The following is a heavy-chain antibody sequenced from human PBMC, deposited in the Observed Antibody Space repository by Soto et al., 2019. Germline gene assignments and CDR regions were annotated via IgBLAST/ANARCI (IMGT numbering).Heavy chain of an antibody. Sequence: GASVKVSCKASGGTFSSYAISWVRQAPGQGLEWMGGIIPIFGTANYAQKLQGRVTITADESTSTAYMELSSLRSEDTAVYYCARGMRDIVVVPAATLAGLYGMDVWGQGTTVTVSS. CDR3: ARGMRDIVVVPAATLAGLYGMDV. V-gene: IGHV1-69*13. CDR1: GGTFSSYA. D-gene: IGHD2-2*01. J-gene: IGHJ6*02. CDR2: IIPIFGTA.